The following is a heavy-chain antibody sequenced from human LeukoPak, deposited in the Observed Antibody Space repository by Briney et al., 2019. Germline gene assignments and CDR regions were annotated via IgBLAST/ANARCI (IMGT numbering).Heavy chain of an antibody. CDR3: AELGITMIGGV. Sequence: PGGSLRLSCAASGFTFSSYEMNWVRQAPGKGLEWVAVISYEGSDKYYADSVKGRFTISRDNAKNSLYLQMNSLRAEDTAVYYCAELGITMIGGVWGKGTTVTISS. CDR1: GFTFSSYE. CDR2: ISYEGSDK. J-gene: IGHJ6*04. D-gene: IGHD3-10*02. V-gene: IGHV3-30*18.